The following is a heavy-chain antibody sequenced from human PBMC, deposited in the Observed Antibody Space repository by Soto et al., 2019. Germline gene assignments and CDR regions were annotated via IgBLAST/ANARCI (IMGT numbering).Heavy chain of an antibody. CDR2: IYPGDSDT. Sequence: PGESLKISCKGSGYSFTSYWIGWVRQMPGKGLEWMGIIYPGDSDTRYSPSFQGQVTISADKSISTAYLQWSSLKASNTAMYYCARQHSGYGPYDAFDIWGQGTMVTVSS. D-gene: IGHD5-12*01. CDR1: GYSFTSYW. J-gene: IGHJ3*02. CDR3: ARQHSGYGPYDAFDI. V-gene: IGHV5-51*01.